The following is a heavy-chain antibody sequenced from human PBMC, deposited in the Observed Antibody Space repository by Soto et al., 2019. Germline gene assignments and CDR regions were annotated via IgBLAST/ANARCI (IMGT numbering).Heavy chain of an antibody. CDR3: ARDSGWYYFDY. CDR2: MNPNSGNT. CDR1: GYTFTSYD. J-gene: IGHJ4*02. V-gene: IGHV1-8*01. D-gene: IGHD6-19*01. Sequence: ASVKVSCKASGYTFTSYDINWVRQATGQGLEWMGWMNPNSGNTGYAQKFQGRVTITGDESMSTAYMELSSLRSEDTAVYYCARDSGWYYFDYWGQGTLVTVSS.